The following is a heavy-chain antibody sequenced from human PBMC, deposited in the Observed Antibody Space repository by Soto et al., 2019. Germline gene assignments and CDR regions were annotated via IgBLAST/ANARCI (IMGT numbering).Heavy chain of an antibody. CDR3: ARDLVYYYGMDV. CDR2: IIPILGIA. Sequence: QVQLVQSGAEVKKPGSSVKVSCKASGGTFSSYTISWVRQAPGQGLEWMGRIIPILGIANYAQKFQGRVTITADKSTSTAYMELSSLRSEDTAVYYCARDLVYYYGMDVWGQWTTVTVSS. CDR1: GGTFSSYT. J-gene: IGHJ6*02. V-gene: IGHV1-69*08.